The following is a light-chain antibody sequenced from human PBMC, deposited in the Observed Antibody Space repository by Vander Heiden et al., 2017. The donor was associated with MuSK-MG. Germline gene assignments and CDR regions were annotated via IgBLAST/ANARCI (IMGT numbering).Light chain of an antibody. CDR1: SSDVGGYNY. Sequence: QSALTQPPSASGSPGPSVTISCTGTSSDVGGYNYVSWYQQHPGKAPKLMIYEVSKRPAGVPDRFSGSKSGNTASLTVAGRYPEDEADYYCSSYAGSNRVFGGGTKLTVL. V-gene: IGLV2-8*01. J-gene: IGLJ3*02. CDR2: EVS. CDR3: SSYAGSNRV.